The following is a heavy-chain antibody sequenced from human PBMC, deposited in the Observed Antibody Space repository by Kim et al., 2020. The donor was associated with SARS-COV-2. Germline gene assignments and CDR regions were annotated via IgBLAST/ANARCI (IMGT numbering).Heavy chain of an antibody. D-gene: IGHD3-3*01. CDR3: ARQGGVIRGYYYGMDV. V-gene: IGHV5-10-1*01. J-gene: IGHJ6*02. CDR2: IDPSDSYT. CDR1: GYSFTSYW. Sequence: GESLKISCKGSGYSFTSYWISWVRQMPGKGLEWMGRIDPSDSYTNYSPSFQGHVTISADKSISTAYLQWSSLKASDTAMYYCARQGGVIRGYYYGMDVWGQGTTVTVSS.